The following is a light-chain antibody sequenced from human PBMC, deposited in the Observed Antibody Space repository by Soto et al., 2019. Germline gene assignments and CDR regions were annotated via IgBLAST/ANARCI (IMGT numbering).Light chain of an antibody. V-gene: IGLV2-14*01. CDR3: SSYTSSSTLAWKV. CDR1: SSDVGGYNY. J-gene: IGLJ3*02. CDR2: DVS. Sequence: QSALTQPASVSGSPGQSITISCTGTSSDVGGYNYVSWYQQHPGKAPKLMIYDVSNRPSGVSNRFSGSKSGNTASLTISGLQAEDEADYYCSSYTSSSTLAWKVFGGGTKLTVL.